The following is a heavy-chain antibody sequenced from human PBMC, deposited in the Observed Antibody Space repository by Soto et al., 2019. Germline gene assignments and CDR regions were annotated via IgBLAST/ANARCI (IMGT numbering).Heavy chain of an antibody. CDR2: IYPGDSDT. Sequence: GESLKISCKGSGYSFTSYWIGWVRQMPGKGLEWIGIIYPGDSDTRYSPSFQGQVTISADKSISTAYLQWSSLKASDTAMYYCARRMYYYDSSGSDDAFDIWVQGTMVTV. CDR1: GYSFTSYW. V-gene: IGHV5-51*01. D-gene: IGHD3-22*01. J-gene: IGHJ3*02. CDR3: ARRMYYYDSSGSDDAFDI.